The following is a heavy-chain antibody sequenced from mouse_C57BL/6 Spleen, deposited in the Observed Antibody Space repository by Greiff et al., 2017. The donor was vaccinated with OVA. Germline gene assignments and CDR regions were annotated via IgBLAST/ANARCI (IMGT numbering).Heavy chain of an antibody. J-gene: IGHJ1*03. CDR3: ARITTVVVTRYFDV. Sequence: QVQLKESGPGILQSSQTLSLTCSFSGFSLSTSGMGVSWIRQPSGKGLEWLAHIYWDDDKRYNPSLKSRLTISKDTSRNQVFLKITSVDTADTATYYCARITTVVVTRYFDVWGTGTTVTVSS. D-gene: IGHD1-1*01. CDR2: IYWDDDK. CDR1: GFSLSTSGMG. V-gene: IGHV8-12*01.